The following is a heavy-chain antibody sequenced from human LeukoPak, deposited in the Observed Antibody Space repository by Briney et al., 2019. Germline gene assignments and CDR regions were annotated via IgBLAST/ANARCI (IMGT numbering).Heavy chain of an antibody. CDR1: GFTFSGSA. Sequence: GGSLKLSCAASGFTFSGSAMHWVREASGKGLEWVDRIRSKANSYATAYPASVKGRFTISRDDSKNTAYLQMNSLKTEDTAVYYCTRHAIIAAAGRLYYYGMDVWGKGTTVTVSS. CDR3: TRHAIIAAAGRLYYYGMDV. CDR2: IRSKANSYAT. D-gene: IGHD6-13*01. J-gene: IGHJ6*04. V-gene: IGHV3-73*01.